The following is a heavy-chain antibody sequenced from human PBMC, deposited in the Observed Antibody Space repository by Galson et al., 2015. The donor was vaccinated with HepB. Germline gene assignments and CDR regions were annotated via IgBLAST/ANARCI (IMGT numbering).Heavy chain of an antibody. J-gene: IGHJ5*02. Sequence: SLRLSCAASGFTFDDYAMHWVRQAPGKGLEWVSGISWNSGSIGYADSVKGRFTISRDNAKNSLYLQMNSLRAEDTALYYCAKSVQLELNWFDPWGQGTLVTVSS. CDR1: GFTFDDYA. D-gene: IGHD1-1*01. V-gene: IGHV3-9*01. CDR2: ISWNSGSI. CDR3: AKSVQLELNWFDP.